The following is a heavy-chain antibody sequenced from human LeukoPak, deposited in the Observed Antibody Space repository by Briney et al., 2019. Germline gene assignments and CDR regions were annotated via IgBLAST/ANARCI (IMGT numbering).Heavy chain of an antibody. Sequence: ASVKVSCKASGYTFIGHYIHWVRQAPGQGPEWMGWINPKNGDTKYEEKFQGRVTMTRDTSITTAYMELSSLRFDDTAVFYCARGLDFEGVSPYRPFAHWGQGTPVSVSS. CDR1: GYTFIGHY. V-gene: IGHV1-2*02. CDR2: INPKNGDT. D-gene: IGHD3-9*01. CDR3: ARGLDFEGVSPYRPFAH. J-gene: IGHJ4*02.